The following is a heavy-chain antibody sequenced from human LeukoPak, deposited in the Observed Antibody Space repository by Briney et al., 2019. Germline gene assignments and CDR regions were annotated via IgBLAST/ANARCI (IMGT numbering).Heavy chain of an antibody. CDR2: NDYSGST. J-gene: IGHJ6*03. CDR3: ARGATFRGTYYMDV. Sequence: SETLSLACIVSGGPISTHYWSWSRQPPGKGLEWIGYNDYSGSTNYNPSLKSRVTISVDTSKNQFSLKLNSVTAADTAVYYCARGATFRGTYYMDVWGKGTTVTVSS. D-gene: IGHD3-10*01. CDR1: GGPISTHY. V-gene: IGHV4-59*11.